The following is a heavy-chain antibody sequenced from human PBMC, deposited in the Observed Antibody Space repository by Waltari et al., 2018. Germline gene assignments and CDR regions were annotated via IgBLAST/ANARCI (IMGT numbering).Heavy chain of an antibody. J-gene: IGHJ4*02. Sequence: EVQLVQSGGGLVQPGGSLRLSCAASEFIFSNYEMHWIRQAPGKGLECVSYISSRGTTIYYADSVKGRFTISRDNAKKSLYLQMKGLRAEDTAVYYCARERNTFIPFDYWGQGALVTVSS. CDR3: ARERNTFIPFDY. D-gene: IGHD2-21*01. CDR1: EFIFSNYE. V-gene: IGHV3-48*03. CDR2: ISSRGTTI.